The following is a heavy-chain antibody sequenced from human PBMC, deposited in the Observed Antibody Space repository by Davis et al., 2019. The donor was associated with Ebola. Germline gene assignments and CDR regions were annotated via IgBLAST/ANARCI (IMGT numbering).Heavy chain of an antibody. CDR3: ARVYTHYRFDY. CDR2: VSYGGST. Sequence: PSETLSLTCTVSGDSISHYYWSWIRQPPGRGLEWIAYVSYGGSTDYNPSLKSRVTISIGTSKNQFSLKLNSVTAADTAIYFCARVYTHYRFDYWGQGTLVTVSP. J-gene: IGHJ4*02. CDR1: GDSISHYY. V-gene: IGHV4-59*08. D-gene: IGHD4-11*01.